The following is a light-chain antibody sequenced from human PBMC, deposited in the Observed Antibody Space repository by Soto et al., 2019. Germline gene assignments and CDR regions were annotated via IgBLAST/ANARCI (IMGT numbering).Light chain of an antibody. J-gene: IGKJ3*01. CDR3: QQSYSLPLT. Sequence: DIVMTQSPDSLAVSLGERATINCKSSQSVLYSSNNKNYLAWYQHKPGQPPKLLIYWASTRESGVPDRFGGSGSGTDFTLTISGLQPDDFAIYFCQQSYSLPLTFGPGTKVDV. V-gene: IGKV4-1*01. CDR1: QSVLYSSNNKNY. CDR2: WAS.